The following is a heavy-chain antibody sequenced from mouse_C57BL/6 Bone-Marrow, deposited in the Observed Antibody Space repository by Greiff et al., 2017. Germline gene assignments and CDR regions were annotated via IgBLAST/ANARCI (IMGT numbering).Heavy chain of an antibody. Sequence: VQLKESGPELVKPGASVKISCKASGYSFTDYNMNWVKQSNGKSLEWIGVINPNYGTTSYNQKFKGKATLTVDQSTSTAYMQLNSLTSEDSAVYYCARSYDYDYAMDYWGQGTSVTVSA. CDR1: GYSFTDYN. J-gene: IGHJ4*01. D-gene: IGHD2-4*01. CDR3: ARSYDYDYAMDY. CDR2: INPNYGTT. V-gene: IGHV1-39*01.